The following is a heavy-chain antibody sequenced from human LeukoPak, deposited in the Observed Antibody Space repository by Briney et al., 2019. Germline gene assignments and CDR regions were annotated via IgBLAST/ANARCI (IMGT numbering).Heavy chain of an antibody. CDR3: ARADYGDL. J-gene: IGHJ4*02. Sequence: SSETLSLTCTVSGGSISSYYWSWIRQPPGKGLEWIGYIYYSGSTNYNPSLESRVTISLDTSKNQVSLRLTSVTAADTAVYYCARADYGDLWGQGTLVTVSS. D-gene: IGHD4-17*01. CDR2: IYYSGST. CDR1: GGSISSYY. V-gene: IGHV4-59*01.